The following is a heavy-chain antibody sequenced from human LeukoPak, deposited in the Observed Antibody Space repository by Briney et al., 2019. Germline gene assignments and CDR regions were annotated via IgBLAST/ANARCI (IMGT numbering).Heavy chain of an antibody. D-gene: IGHD3-10*01. J-gene: IGHJ4*02. CDR3: ARRYDDLGSPLND. CDR1: GGSFSGYF. V-gene: IGHV4-34*01. Sequence: SETLSLTCAVYGGSFSGYFWSWIRQPPGKGLDWIGEINHSGNTNYNPSLKSRATISVDTSKSQFSLKLSSVTAADTAVYYCARRYDDLGSPLNDWGREPWSPSPQ. CDR2: INHSGNT.